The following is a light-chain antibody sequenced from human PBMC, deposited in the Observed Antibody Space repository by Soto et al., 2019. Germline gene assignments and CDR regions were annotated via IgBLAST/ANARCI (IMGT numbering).Light chain of an antibody. Sequence: IQMTQSPSSLSISVGDRITIPCRASQGISSYLAWYQQKPGKAPKLLIYAASTLQSGVPSRFSGSGPGTDFTLTISCLQSEDFATYYCQQYYSYPWTFGQGTKVDIK. V-gene: IGKV1-8*01. J-gene: IGKJ1*01. CDR1: QGISSY. CDR2: AAS. CDR3: QQYYSYPWT.